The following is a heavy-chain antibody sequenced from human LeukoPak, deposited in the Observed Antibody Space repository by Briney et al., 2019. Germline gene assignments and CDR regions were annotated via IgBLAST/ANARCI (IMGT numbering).Heavy chain of an antibody. Sequence: GGSLRLSCAASGFTFDDFAMSWVRQAPGKGLEWVSGINWNGGRTGYAESVKGRFTISRDNAKTSLYLQMNSLRAEDTALYYCPRDRADYYYYGMDVWGQGTTVTVSS. CDR1: GFTFDDFA. V-gene: IGHV3-20*04. CDR2: INWNGGRT. CDR3: PRDRADYYYYGMDV. J-gene: IGHJ6*02.